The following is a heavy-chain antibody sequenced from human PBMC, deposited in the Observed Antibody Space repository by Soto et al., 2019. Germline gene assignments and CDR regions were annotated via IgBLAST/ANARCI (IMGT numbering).Heavy chain of an antibody. CDR2: ISSSSSYI. Sequence: PGGSLRLSCAASGFTFSSYSMNWVRQAPGKGLEWVSSISSSSSYIYYADSVKGRFTISRDNAKNSLYLQMNSLRAEDTAVYYCARDSKRPNERLVKGPDWFDPWGQGTLVTVSS. CDR1: GFTFSSYS. D-gene: IGHD3-9*01. CDR3: ARDSKRPNERLVKGPDWFDP. J-gene: IGHJ5*02. V-gene: IGHV3-21*01.